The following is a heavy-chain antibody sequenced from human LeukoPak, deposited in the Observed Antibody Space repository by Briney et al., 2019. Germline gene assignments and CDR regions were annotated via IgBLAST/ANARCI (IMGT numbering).Heavy chain of an antibody. J-gene: IGHJ5*02. CDR2: ISNDGGGT. CDR1: GFIFNNFG. Sequence: AGGSLRLSCTASGFIFNNFGLMWVRQAPGKGLEWVSAISNDGGGTTYADFVKGRFTISRDNSKNTLFLQMNSLRAEDTALYYCAKGSSGYFADLWGQGTLVTVSS. CDR3: AKGSSGYFADL. V-gene: IGHV3-23*01. D-gene: IGHD3-22*01.